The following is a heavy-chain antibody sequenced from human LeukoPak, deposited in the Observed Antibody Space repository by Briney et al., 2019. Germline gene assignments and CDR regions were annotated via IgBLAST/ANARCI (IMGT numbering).Heavy chain of an antibody. J-gene: IGHJ2*01. V-gene: IGHV1-18*01. CDR2: ISAYNGNT. CDR1: SYTFTNYA. Sequence: GASVKVSCKASSYTFTNYASTWVRQAPGQGLEWMGWISAYNGNTNYAQKLQGRVTMTTDTSTSTAYMELSRLRSDDTAVYYCAIPPSGLGNWYFDLWGRGTLVTVSS. CDR3: AIPPSGLGNWYFDL. D-gene: IGHD7-27*01.